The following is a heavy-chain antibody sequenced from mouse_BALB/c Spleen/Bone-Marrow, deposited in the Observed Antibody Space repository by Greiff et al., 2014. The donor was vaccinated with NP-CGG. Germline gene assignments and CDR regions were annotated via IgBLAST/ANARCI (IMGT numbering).Heavy chain of an antibody. CDR1: GFNIKDTY. CDR2: IDPANGNT. CDR3: PNYYYASSYGFAY. Sequence: VQLKDSGAELVKPGASVKLSCTASGFNIKDTYMHWVKQRPEQGLEWIGRIDPANGNTKYDPKFQGKATITADTSSNTAYLQLNSLTSEDTAVYYCPNYYYASSYGFAYWGQGTLVTVSA. V-gene: IGHV14-3*02. D-gene: IGHD1-1*01. J-gene: IGHJ3*01.